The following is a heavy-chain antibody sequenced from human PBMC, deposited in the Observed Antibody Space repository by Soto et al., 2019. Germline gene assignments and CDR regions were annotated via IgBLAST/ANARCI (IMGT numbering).Heavy chain of an antibody. CDR2: INPNSGGT. D-gene: IGHD2-2*01. V-gene: IGHV1-2*02. CDR1: GYTFTGYY. Sequence: GASVKVSCKAAGYTFTGYYMHWVRQAPGQGLEWMGWINPNSGGTNYAQKFQGRVTMTRDTSISTAYTELSRLRSDDTAVYYCARDPHYYSSPSLDYWGQGTLVTVSS. J-gene: IGHJ4*02. CDR3: ARDPHYYSSPSLDY.